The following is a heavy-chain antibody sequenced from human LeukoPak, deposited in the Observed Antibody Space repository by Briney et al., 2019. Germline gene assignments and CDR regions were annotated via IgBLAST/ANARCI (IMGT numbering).Heavy chain of an antibody. CDR2: INSDGSST. V-gene: IGHV3-74*01. CDR1: GFTFSSYW. J-gene: IGHJ6*03. D-gene: IGHD3-22*01. Sequence: GGSLRLSCAAPGFTFSSYWMHWVRQAPGKGLVWVSRINSDGSSTSYADSVKGRFTISRDNAKNTLYLQMNSLRAEDTAVYYCARGEVYYYDSSGYYYYYYYMDVWGKGTTVTVSS. CDR3: ARGEVYYYDSSGYYYYYYYMDV.